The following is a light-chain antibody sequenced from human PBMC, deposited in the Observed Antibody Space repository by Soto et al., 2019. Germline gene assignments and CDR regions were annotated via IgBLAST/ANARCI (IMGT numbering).Light chain of an antibody. J-gene: IGLJ2*01. CDR2: NVA. CDR1: SSDVGGHNY. V-gene: IGLV2-14*03. CDR3: SSYADSSTVV. Sequence: QSALTQVASVSASPGQSITISCTGTSSDVGGHNYVSWYQQHPGNAPKLMIYNVAYRPSGVSNRFSGSKSGNTASLTISGLQADDEAYYYCSSYADSSTVVFGGGTQLTVL.